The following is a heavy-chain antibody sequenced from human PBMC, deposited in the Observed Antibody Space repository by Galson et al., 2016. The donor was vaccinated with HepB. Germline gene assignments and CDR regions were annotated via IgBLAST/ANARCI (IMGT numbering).Heavy chain of an antibody. CDR3: AGIKSETYYPYCYFDL. CDR2: IYYTGST. J-gene: IGHJ2*01. D-gene: IGHD1-26*01. CDR1: GGSISSFY. V-gene: IGHV4-59*01. Sequence: SETLSLTCSVSGGSISSFYWTWIRQPPGKGLEWIGYIYYTGSTKYNPSLKSRFTISVETSKKQFSLKLTSVTAADTAMYYCAGIKSETYYPYCYFDLWGRGTLVTVSS.